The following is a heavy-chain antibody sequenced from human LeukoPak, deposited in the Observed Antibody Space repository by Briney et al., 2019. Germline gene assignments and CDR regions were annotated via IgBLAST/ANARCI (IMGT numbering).Heavy chain of an antibody. V-gene: IGHV1-2*02. CDR1: GYTFIGYY. CDR2: INPHSGGT. D-gene: IGHD5-24*01. J-gene: IGHJ4*02. CDR3: AREGVIGDGYNFFDY. Sequence: ASVKVSCKASGYTFIGYYMHWVRQAPGQGLEWMGWINPHSGGTNSEQNFQGRVTMSSDTSIGTVYMELSRLRSDDTALYYCAREGVIGDGYNFFDYWGQGTLVTVSS.